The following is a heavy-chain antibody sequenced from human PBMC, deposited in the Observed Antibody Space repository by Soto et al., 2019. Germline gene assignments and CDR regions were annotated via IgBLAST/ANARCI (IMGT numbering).Heavy chain of an antibody. CDR1: GGSISSYY. CDR3: ARAVLAVAGTRWWSDP. D-gene: IGHD6-19*01. V-gene: IGHV4-59*01. Sequence: SETLSLTCTVSGGSISSYYWSWIRQPPGKGLEWIGYIYYSGSTNYNPSLKSRVTISVDTSKNQFSLKLSSVTAADTAVYYCARAVLAVAGTRWWSDPWGQGTLVTVSS. J-gene: IGHJ5*02. CDR2: IYYSGST.